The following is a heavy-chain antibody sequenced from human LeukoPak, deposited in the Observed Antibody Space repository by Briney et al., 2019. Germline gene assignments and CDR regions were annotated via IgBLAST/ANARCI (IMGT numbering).Heavy chain of an antibody. CDR3: ASLKGHTVTTSDWFAP. CDR1: GGTSSIYA. D-gene: IGHD4-17*01. J-gene: IGHJ5*02. V-gene: IGHV1-69*13. CDR2: IIPIFGTA. Sequence: SVKVSSKASGGTSSIYAISWVRQAPGQGLEWTGGIIPIFGTANYAQKFQGRVTITADESTSTAYMDLSSLRSEDTAVYYCASLKGHTVTTSDWFAPWGQGTLVTVSS.